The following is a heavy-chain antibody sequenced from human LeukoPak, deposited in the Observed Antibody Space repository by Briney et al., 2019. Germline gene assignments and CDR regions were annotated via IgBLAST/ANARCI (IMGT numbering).Heavy chain of an antibody. CDR3: ARGRRGDYWRDSRHYFDY. J-gene: IGHJ4*02. CDR2: SIPTSGTP. D-gene: IGHD4-17*01. CDR1: GGIVSIYA. V-gene: IGHV1-69*01. Sequence: SVKVSCRVSGGIVSIYAISWVRQAPGQGLDWMGGSIPTSGTPKFAQKFQDRVTITADESTSTVYMELSSLRSEDTAVYYCARGRRGDYWRDSRHYFDYWGQGILVTVSS.